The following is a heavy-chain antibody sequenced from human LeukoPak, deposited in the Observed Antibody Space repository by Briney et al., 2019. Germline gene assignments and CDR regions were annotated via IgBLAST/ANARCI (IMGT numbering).Heavy chain of an antibody. V-gene: IGHV3-23*01. Sequence: GGSLRLSCSASGFTFTTYAMSWVRQAPGKGLEWVSAISGSGSSTYYADSVKGRFTISRDNSKNTLYLQMNSLRAEDTAVYYCAKDHDYYDSSGYYWIYWGQGTLVTVSS. CDR2: ISGSGSST. CDR3: AKDHDYYDSSGYYWIY. D-gene: IGHD3-22*01. CDR1: GFTFTTYA. J-gene: IGHJ4*02.